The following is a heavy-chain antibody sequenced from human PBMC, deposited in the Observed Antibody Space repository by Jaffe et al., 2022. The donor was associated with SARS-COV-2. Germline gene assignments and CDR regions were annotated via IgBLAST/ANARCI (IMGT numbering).Heavy chain of an antibody. CDR3: AKLLGSRYYDSSGYYDLDAFDI. J-gene: IGHJ3*02. D-gene: IGHD3-22*01. V-gene: IGHV3-9*01. CDR2: ISWNSGSI. CDR1: GFTFDDYA. Sequence: EVQLVESGGGLVQPGRSLRLSCAASGFTFDDYAMHWVRQAPGKGLEWVSGISWNSGSIGYADSVKGRFTISRDNAKNSLYLQMNSLRAEDTALYYCAKLLGSRYYDSSGYYDLDAFDIWGQGTMVTVSS.